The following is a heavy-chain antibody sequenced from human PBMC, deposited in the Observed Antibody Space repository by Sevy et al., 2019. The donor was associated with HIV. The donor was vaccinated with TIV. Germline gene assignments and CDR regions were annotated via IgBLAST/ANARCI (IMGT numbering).Heavy chain of an antibody. V-gene: IGHV1-69*13. CDR2: IIPIFGTA. J-gene: IGHJ4*02. D-gene: IGHD4-17*01. CDR3: ARGTTVVTPGYYFDF. Sequence: ASVKVSCKASGGTFSSYAISWVRQAPGQGLEWMGGIIPIFGTANYAQKFQGRVTITADESTSTAYMELSSLRSEDTVVYYCARGTTVVTPGYYFDFWGQGTLVTVSS. CDR1: GGTFSSYA.